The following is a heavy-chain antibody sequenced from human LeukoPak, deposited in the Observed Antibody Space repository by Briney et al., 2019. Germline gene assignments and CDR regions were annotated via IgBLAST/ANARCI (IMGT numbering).Heavy chain of an antibody. CDR3: ARGRAHYYDSSGYFDY. D-gene: IGHD3-22*01. J-gene: IGHJ4*02. V-gene: IGHV3-7*01. CDR1: GFTFSSYW. CDR2: IKQDGSEK. Sequence: GGSLRLSCAASGFTFSSYWMSWVRQAPGKGLEWVANIKQDGSEKYYVDSVKGRFTISRDNAKNSLYLQMNSLRAEDTAVYYCARGRAHYYDSSGYFDYWGQGTLVTVSS.